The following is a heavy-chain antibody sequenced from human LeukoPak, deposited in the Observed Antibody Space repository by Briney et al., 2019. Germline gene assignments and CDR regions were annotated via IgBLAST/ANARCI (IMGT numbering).Heavy chain of an antibody. D-gene: IGHD1-1*01. CDR2: MNPNSGNT. CDR3: ARSITNYYYYGMDV. Sequence: ASVKVSCKASGYTFTSYVINWVRQATGQGLEWMGWMNPNSGNTGYAQKFQGRVTMTRNTSISTAYMELSSLRSEDTAVYYCARSITNYYYYGMDVWGQGTTVTVSS. CDR1: GYTFTSYV. V-gene: IGHV1-8*01. J-gene: IGHJ6*02.